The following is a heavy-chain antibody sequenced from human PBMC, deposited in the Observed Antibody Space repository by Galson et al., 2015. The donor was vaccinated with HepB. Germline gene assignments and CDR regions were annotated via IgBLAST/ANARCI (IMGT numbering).Heavy chain of an antibody. D-gene: IGHD1-26*01. CDR1: GDSVFSSSAA. Sequence: CAISGDSVFSSSAAWNWIRQSPSRGLEWLGRTYYQSKWYNEYAVSVKSRIIINPDTSKNQFSLQLNSVTPEDTAVYYCVRGSSWGAGWYFDLWGRGTLVTVSS. V-gene: IGHV6-1*01. CDR3: VRGSSWGAGWYFDL. CDR2: TYYQSKWYN. J-gene: IGHJ2*01.